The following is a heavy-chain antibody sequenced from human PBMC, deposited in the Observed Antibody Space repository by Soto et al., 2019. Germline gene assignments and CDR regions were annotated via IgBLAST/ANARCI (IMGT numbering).Heavy chain of an antibody. CDR1: GFIFTMYW. CDR3: TRGPRPISTGTGAY. D-gene: IGHD3-10*01. Sequence: QSGGSLRLSCAASGFIFTMYWMHWVRQTPGKGLVWISRIYNDGSYTDYADSVRGRFTISRDNVNDTLYLQMNNLRAEDSGLYYCTRGPRPISTGTGAYWGQGTQVTVSS. J-gene: IGHJ4*02. CDR2: IYNDGSYT. V-gene: IGHV3-74*01.